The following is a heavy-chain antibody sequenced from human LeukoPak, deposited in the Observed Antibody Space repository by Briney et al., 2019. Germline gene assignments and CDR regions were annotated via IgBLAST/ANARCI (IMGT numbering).Heavy chain of an antibody. Sequence: QPGGSLRLSCAASGLNFNDYDMDWVRQAPGKGPEWVAVIWDDGSNKYYAESVKGRFTISRDISKNMLYLQMNSLRVEATAVYYCARERGGQDWDFDLWGRGTLVTVSS. D-gene: IGHD3-10*01. CDR1: GLNFNDYD. CDR3: ARERGGQDWDFDL. J-gene: IGHJ2*01. CDR2: IWDDGSNK. V-gene: IGHV3-33*01.